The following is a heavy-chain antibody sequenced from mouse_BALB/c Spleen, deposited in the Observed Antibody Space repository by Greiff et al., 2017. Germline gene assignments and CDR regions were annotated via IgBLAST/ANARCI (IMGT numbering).Heavy chain of an antibody. Sequence: VQLQQSGPELVKPGASVRISCKASGYTFTSYYIHWVKQRPGQGLEWIGWIYPGNVNTKYNEKFKGKATLTADKSSSTAYMQLSSLTSEDSAVYFCAGGKGWNYYAMDYWGQGTSVTVSS. D-gene: IGHD2-1*01. J-gene: IGHJ4*01. CDR3: AGGKGWNYYAMDY. CDR2: IYPGNVNT. V-gene: IGHV1S56*01. CDR1: GYTFTSYY.